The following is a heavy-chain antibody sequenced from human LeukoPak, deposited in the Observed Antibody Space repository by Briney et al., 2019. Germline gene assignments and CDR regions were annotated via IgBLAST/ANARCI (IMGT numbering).Heavy chain of an antibody. V-gene: IGHV3-21*01. CDR3: ANLYSSGWXGIDY. CDR2: ISSSSSYI. J-gene: IGHJ4*02. Sequence: GGSLRLSCAASGFTFSSYEMNWVRQAPGKGLEWVSSISSSSSYIYYAHSVKGRFTISRDNAKNSLYLQMNSLRAEDTAVYYCANLYSSGWXGIDYWGQGTLVTXSS. CDR1: GFTFSSYE. D-gene: IGHD6-19*01.